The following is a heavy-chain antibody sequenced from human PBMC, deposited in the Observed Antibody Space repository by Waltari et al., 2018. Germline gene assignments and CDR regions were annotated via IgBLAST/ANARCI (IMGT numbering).Heavy chain of an antibody. J-gene: IGHJ4*02. CDR1: GFTFDDYT. CDR3: AKGMATIGGGDTYFDY. CDR2: ISWDGGST. Sequence: EVQLVESGGVVVQPGGSLRLSCAASGFTFDDYTMHWVRQAPGKGLEWVSLISWDGGSTYYADSVKGRFTISRDNSKNSLYLQMNSLRTEDTALYYCAKGMATIGGGDTYFDYRGQGTLVTVSS. D-gene: IGHD5-12*01. V-gene: IGHV3-43*01.